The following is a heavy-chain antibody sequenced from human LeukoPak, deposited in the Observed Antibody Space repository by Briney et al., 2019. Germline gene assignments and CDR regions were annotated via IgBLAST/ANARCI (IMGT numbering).Heavy chain of an antibody. V-gene: IGHV4-39*01. CDR3: ARHWVVTPNY. CDR2: IYYSVCA. J-gene: IGHJ4*02. CDR1: GGSISNSSYY. D-gene: IGHD4-23*01. Sequence: PSETLSLTCIVSGGSISNSSYYWGWIRQPPGKGLEWIGSIYYSVCAYYNPSLKSRVTISVDTSNNQFSLKLTSVTAADTAVYYCARHWVVTPNYWGQGTLVTVSS.